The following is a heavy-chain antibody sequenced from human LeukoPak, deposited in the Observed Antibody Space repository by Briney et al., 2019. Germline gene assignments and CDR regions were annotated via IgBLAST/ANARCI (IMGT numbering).Heavy chain of an antibody. CDR2: ISHSGTT. CDR3: ALEGAVPGIHP. CDR1: GYSLTSGCS. J-gene: IGHJ5*02. V-gene: IGHV4-38-2*01. Sequence: SETLSLTCAVSGYSLTSGCSWGGMRQPPGKGLEWIGTISHSGTTDYKSTLESRLTISMDTSKNLFSLRLTSVTAADTAVYYCALEGAVPGIHPWGQGTLVTVSS. D-gene: IGHD3-16*01.